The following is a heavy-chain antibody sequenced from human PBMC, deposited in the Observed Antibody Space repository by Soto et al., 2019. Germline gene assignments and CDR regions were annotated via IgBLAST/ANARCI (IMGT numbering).Heavy chain of an antibody. CDR1: GSSFSLYV. CDR2: ITYDGSSQ. CDR3: ARDTSYDGSLER. V-gene: IGHV3-30-3*01. Sequence: GGSLRLSCAASGSSFSLYVIHWVRQAPGKGLEWVGVITYDGSSQYYADSVMGRFTISRDNSKNTVYLHLTRLRPEDTAFYYCARDTSYDGSLERWGQGTLVTVSS. D-gene: IGHD1-1*01. J-gene: IGHJ4*02.